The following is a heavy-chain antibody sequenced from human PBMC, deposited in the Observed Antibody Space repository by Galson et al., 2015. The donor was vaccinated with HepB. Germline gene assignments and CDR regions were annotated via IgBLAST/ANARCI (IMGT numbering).Heavy chain of an antibody. J-gene: IGHJ4*02. CDR1: GFTFSSYD. V-gene: IGHV3-13*04. CDR2: IGTAGDT. CDR3: ARGSKTVRGVIIFDY. D-gene: IGHD3-10*01. Sequence: SLRLSCAASGFTFSSYDMHWVRQATGKGLEWVSAIGTAGDTYYPGSVKGRFTISRENAKNSLYLQMNSLRAGDTAVYYCARGSKTVRGVIIFDYWGQGTLVTVSS.